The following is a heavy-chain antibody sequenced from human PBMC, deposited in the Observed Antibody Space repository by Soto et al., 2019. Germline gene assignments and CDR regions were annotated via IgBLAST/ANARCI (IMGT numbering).Heavy chain of an antibody. CDR3: AKDLDCSSTSCSPVAYYYYGMDV. CDR1: GFTFDDYA. D-gene: IGHD2-2*01. Sequence: EVQLVESGGGLVQPGRSLRLSCAASGFTFDDYAMHWVRQAPGKGLEWVSGISWNSGSIGYADSVKGRFTISRDNAKNSLYLQMNSLRAEDTALYYCAKDLDCSSTSCSPVAYYYYGMDVWGQGTPVTVSS. CDR2: ISWNSGSI. J-gene: IGHJ6*02. V-gene: IGHV3-9*01.